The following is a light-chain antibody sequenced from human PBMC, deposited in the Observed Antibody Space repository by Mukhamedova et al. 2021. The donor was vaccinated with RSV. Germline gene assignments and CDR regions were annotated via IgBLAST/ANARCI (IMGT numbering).Light chain of an antibody. CDR2: GAS. Sequence: GERATLSCRASQSVSSSYLAWYQQKPGQAPRLLIYGASSRATGIPDRFSGSGSGTDFTLTISRLEPEDFAVYYCQQYGSSPNSFG. J-gene: IGKJ2*03. V-gene: IGKV3-20*01. CDR3: QQYGSSPNS. CDR1: QSVSSSY.